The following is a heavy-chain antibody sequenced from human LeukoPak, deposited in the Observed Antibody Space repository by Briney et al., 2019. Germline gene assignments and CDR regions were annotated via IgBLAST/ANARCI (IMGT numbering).Heavy chain of an antibody. CDR2: IIPIFGTA. J-gene: IGHJ3*02. D-gene: IGHD2-15*01. CDR1: GGTFSSYA. V-gene: IGHV1-69*05. CDR3: ARTDIVVVVAARMDAFDI. Sequence: SVKVSCKASGGTFSSYAISWVRQAPGQGLEWMGGIIPIFGTANYAQKFQGRVTITTDESTSTAYMELSSLRSEDTAVYYCARTDIVVVVAARMDAFDIWGQGTMVTVSS.